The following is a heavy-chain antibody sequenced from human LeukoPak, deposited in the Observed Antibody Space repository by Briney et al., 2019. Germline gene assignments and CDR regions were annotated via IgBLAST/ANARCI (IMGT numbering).Heavy chain of an antibody. V-gene: IGHV3-23*01. Sequence: GGSLRLSCAASGFTVSSYAMVWVRQAQGKGLEWVSSISGSGTNTYYADAAEGRFTISRDTPKSTLFLQMSSLRPEDTAVYYCAKGLGGATRAMDVWGQGTTVTVSS. CDR3: AKGLGGATRAMDV. CDR2: ISGSGTNT. CDR1: GFTVSSYA. D-gene: IGHD2-21*01. J-gene: IGHJ6*02.